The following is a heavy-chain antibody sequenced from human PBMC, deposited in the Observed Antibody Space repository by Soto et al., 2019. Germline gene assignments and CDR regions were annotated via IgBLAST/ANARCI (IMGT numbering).Heavy chain of an antibody. D-gene: IGHD5-12*01. CDR2: IWYDGSNK. CDR1: GFTFSSYG. CDR3: ARDQEMATIKGGPFDY. V-gene: IGHV3-33*01. J-gene: IGHJ4*02. Sequence: GGSLRLSCAASGFTFSSYGMHWVRQAPGKGLEWVAVIWYDGSNKYYADSVKGRFTISRDNSKNTLYLQMNSLRAEDTAVYYCARDQEMATIKGGPFDYWGQGTLVTVSS.